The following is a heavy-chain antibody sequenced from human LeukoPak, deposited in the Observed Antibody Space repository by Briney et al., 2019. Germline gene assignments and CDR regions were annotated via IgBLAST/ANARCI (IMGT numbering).Heavy chain of an antibody. CDR3: ARIGGDYSNLNWFDP. D-gene: IGHD4-11*01. CDR2: INPNSGGT. J-gene: IGHJ5*02. CDR1: GYTFTGYC. V-gene: IGHV1-2*02. Sequence: EASVKVSCKASGYTFTGYCIHWVRQAPGQGLKWMGRINPNSGGTNYAQKFQGRVTMTRDTSISTAYMELSSLRSDDTAMYYCARIGGDYSNLNWFDPWGQGTLVTVSS.